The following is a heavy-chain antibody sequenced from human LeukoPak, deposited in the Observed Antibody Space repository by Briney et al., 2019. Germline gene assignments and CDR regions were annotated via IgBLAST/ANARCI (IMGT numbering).Heavy chain of an antibody. D-gene: IGHD2-2*01. J-gene: IGHJ3*02. Sequence: GGSLRLSCAASGFTFSSYSMNWVRQAPGKGLEWVSVIYSGGSTYYADSVKGRFTISRDNSKNTLYLQMNSLRAEDTAVYYCARDIDIVVVQAAPAFDIWGQGTMVTVSS. CDR3: ARDIDIVVVQAAPAFDI. CDR1: GFTFSSYS. CDR2: IYSGGST. V-gene: IGHV3-66*01.